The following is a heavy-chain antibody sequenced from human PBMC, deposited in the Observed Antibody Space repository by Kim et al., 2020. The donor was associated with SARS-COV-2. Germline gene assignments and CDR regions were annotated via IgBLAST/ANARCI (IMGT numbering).Heavy chain of an antibody. CDR1: GFTFSSYW. CDR3: VAGYTSGV. CDR2: ITEDGSRN. Sequence: GGSLRLSCVASGFTFSSYWITWVRQPPGKGLEWVANITEDGSRNYYVDSVMGRFTMSRDNAMNSLYLHMNALRVEDTAVYYCVAGYTSGVWGQGTLVTVS. J-gene: IGHJ4*02. D-gene: IGHD5-18*01. V-gene: IGHV3-7*03.